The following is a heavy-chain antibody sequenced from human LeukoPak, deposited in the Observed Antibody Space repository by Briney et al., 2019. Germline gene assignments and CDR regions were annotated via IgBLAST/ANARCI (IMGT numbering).Heavy chain of an antibody. V-gene: IGHV1-69*13. D-gene: IGHD6-6*01. CDR3: ARDFTSLAARPEGVDY. CDR1: GGTFSSYA. J-gene: IGHJ4*02. CDR2: IIPIFGTA. Sequence: SVKVSCMASGGTFSSYAISWVRRAPGQGLEWMGGIIPIFGTANYAQKFQGRVTTTADESTSTAYMELSSLRSEDTAVYYCARDFTSLAARPEGVDYWGQGTLVTVSS.